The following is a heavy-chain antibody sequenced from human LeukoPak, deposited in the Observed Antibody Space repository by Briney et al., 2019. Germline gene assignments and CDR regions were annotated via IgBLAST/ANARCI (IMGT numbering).Heavy chain of an antibody. Sequence: PSETLYLTCTVSGGSISSYYWSWIRLPAGKGLALIGRIYSSGSTNYNPSLQSRVPMSVDTSKNQFSLKLSSVTVADTAVYYCARASYGDYARGAFDILGQGTMVTVSS. V-gene: IGHV4-4*07. CDR3: ARASYGDYARGAFDI. CDR2: IYSSGST. CDR1: GGSISSYY. D-gene: IGHD4-17*01. J-gene: IGHJ3*02.